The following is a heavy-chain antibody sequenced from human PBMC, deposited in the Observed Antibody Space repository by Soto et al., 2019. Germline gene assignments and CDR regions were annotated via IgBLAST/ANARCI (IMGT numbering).Heavy chain of an antibody. CDR1: GGSIRNGGYY. CDR3: ARGGIRGIIPNWFDP. CDR2: IYHSGNT. D-gene: IGHD3-10*01. V-gene: IGHV4-31*03. J-gene: IGHJ5*02. Sequence: SETLSLTCTVSGGSIRNGGYYWSWIRQHPGEGLEWIGHIYHSGNTYYNPSLKSRVTTSVDTSKNQFSLNLTSVTAADTAVYYCARGGIRGIIPNWFDPWGQGTLVTVSS.